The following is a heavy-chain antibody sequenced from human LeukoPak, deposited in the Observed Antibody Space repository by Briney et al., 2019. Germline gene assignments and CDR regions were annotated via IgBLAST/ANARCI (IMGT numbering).Heavy chain of an antibody. J-gene: IGHJ6*02. CDR3: ASHTPHGYYYYYGMDV. CDR2: MNPNSGNT. CDR1: GYTFTSYD. V-gene: IGHV1-8*01. Sequence: GASVKVSCKASGYTFTSYDINWVRQATGQGLEWMGWMNPNSGNTGYAQKFQGRVTMTRNTSISRAYMELSSLRSEDTAVYYCASHTPHGYYYYYGMDVWGQGTTVTVSS.